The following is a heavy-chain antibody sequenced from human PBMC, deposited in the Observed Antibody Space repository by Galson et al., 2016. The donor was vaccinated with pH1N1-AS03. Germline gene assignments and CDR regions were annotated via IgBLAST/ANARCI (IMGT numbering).Heavy chain of an antibody. D-gene: IGHD5-24*01. CDR3: ARQVRDGYNDYFDY. J-gene: IGHJ4*02. Sequence: QSGAEVTKPGESLKISCKTSGYIFTSYWVAWVRHMPGKGLEWMGIIYPGDSDTRYSPSFQGQVTISADRSINTAYLQWSGLMASDTAIYYCARQVRDGYNDYFDYWGQGILVTVSS. CDR1: GYIFTSYW. V-gene: IGHV5-51*01. CDR2: IYPGDSDT.